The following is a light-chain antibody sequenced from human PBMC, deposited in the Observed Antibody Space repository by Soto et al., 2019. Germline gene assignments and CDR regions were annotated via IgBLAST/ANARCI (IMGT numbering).Light chain of an antibody. Sequence: IQITQSPSTPAASVGDRVTIPFRASQSISNRLAWYQQKPGKAPKVLIYDASSLESGVPSRFSGSGSATEFILTISSLQPDDFATYHCQHYGGVWTFGQGTKVDIK. J-gene: IGKJ1*01. CDR2: DAS. V-gene: IGKV1-5*01. CDR1: QSISNR. CDR3: QHYGGVWT.